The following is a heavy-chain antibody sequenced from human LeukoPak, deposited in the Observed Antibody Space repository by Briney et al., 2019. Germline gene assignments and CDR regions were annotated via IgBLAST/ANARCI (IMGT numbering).Heavy chain of an antibody. CDR2: ISGSGGST. V-gene: IGHV3-23*01. CDR1: GFTFSSYA. J-gene: IGHJ4*02. D-gene: IGHD5-18*01. CDR3: ARHVDTAMAYYFDY. Sequence: GGSLRLSCAASGFTFSSYAMSWVRQAPGKGLEWVSAISGSGGSTYYADSVKGRFTISRDNSKNTLHLQMNSLRAEDTAVYYCARHVDTAMAYYFDYWGQGTLVTVSS.